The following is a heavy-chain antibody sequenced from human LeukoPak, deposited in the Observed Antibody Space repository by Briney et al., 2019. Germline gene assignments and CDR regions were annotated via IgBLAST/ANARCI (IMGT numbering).Heavy chain of an antibody. CDR1: GGSIDSYY. CDR2: IYYSGST. D-gene: IGHD1-26*01. Sequence: SETLSLTCTVSGGSIDSYYWSWIRQPPGKGLEWIGYIYYSGSTNYNPSLKSRVTISVDTSKNQFSLKLTSVTAADTAVYYCARVGVGATHLGYYYYYYMDVWGKGTTVTVSS. V-gene: IGHV4-59*01. J-gene: IGHJ6*03. CDR3: ARVGVGATHLGYYYYYYMDV.